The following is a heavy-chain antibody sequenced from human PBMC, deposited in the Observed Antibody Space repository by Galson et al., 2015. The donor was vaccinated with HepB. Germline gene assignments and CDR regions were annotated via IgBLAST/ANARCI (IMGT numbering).Heavy chain of an antibody. CDR1: GYSFTSYW. CDR3: ARIGRVGATRGSFDY. J-gene: IGHJ4*02. CDR2: IYPGDSDT. V-gene: IGHV5-51*01. D-gene: IGHD1-26*01. Sequence: QSGAEVKKPGESLKISCTGSGYSFTSYWIGWVRQIPGKGLEWMGIIYPGDSDTRYSPSFQGQVTISADKSISTAYLQWSSLKASDTAMYYCARIGRVGATRGSFDYWGQGTLVTVSS.